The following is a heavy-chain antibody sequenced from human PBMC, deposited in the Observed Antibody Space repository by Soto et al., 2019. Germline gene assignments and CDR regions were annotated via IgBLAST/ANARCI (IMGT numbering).Heavy chain of an antibody. CDR1: GFTFSSYW. V-gene: IGHV3-7*01. CDR3: ARFSCSGGSCYEGGYFDY. J-gene: IGHJ4*02. D-gene: IGHD2-15*01. CDR2: IKQDGSEK. Sequence: GGSLRLSCAASGFTFSSYWMSWVRQAPGKGLEWVANIKQDGSEKYYVDSVKGRFTISRDNAKNSLYLQMNSLRAEDTAVYYCARFSCSGGSCYEGGYFDYWGQGTLVTVSS.